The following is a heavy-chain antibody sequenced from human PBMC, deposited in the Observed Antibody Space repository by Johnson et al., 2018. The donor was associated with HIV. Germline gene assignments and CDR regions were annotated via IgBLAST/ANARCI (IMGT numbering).Heavy chain of an antibody. Sequence: VQLVESGGGLVQPGRSLRLSCAASGFTFSSYAMHWVRQAPGKGLEWVAGIGWDGFTIGYVDSVKGRFTISRDDATNSLYLQMHSLRTEDTALYCCAKDLNYGSYLLAFEVWGQGTMVTVSS. V-gene: IGHV3-9*01. CDR3: AKDLNYGSYLLAFEV. CDR1: GFTFSSYA. CDR2: IGWDGFTI. D-gene: IGHD3-10*01. J-gene: IGHJ3*01.